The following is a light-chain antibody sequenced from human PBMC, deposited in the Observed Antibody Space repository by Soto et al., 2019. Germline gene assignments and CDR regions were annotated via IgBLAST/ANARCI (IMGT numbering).Light chain of an antibody. V-gene: IGKV3-20*01. Sequence: EVVLTQSPGTLSLSIGEKATLSCRASQSVTTYLAWYQQKPGQAPRLLIYGASGRAAGIPDRFSGSGSGTDFILTISKLEPDDFAVYYCQQYAGSPFTFGGGTKEDFK. J-gene: IGKJ4*01. CDR1: QSVTTY. CDR2: GAS. CDR3: QQYAGSPFT.